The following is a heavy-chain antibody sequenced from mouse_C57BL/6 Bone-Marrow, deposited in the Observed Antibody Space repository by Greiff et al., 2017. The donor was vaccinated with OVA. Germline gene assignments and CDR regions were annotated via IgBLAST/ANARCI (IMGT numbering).Heavy chain of an antibody. D-gene: IGHD2-2*01. V-gene: IGHV1-52*01. CDR3: ARTEEGYDWYFDV. CDR2: IDPSDSET. Sequence: QVQLKQPGAELVRPGSSVKLSCKASGYTFTSYWMHWVKQRPIQGLEWIGNIDPSDSETHYNQKFKDKATLTVDKSSSTAYMQLSSLTSEDSAVDYCARTEEGYDWYFDVWGTGTTVTVSS. CDR1: GYTFTSYW. J-gene: IGHJ1*03.